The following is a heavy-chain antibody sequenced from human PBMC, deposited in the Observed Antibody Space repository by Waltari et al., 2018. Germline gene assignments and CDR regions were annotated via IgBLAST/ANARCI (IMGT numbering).Heavy chain of an antibody. CDR3: AKPIAVDDFDY. J-gene: IGHJ4*02. CDR1: GFTISSYS. V-gene: IGHV3-21*02. D-gene: IGHD6-19*01. Sequence: EVQLVESGGGLVKPGGSLRLSCVASGFTISSYSMTWVRQAPGRGLEWVSSCSSSSSYKYYADSVKGRFTISRDNSKNTLYLQMNSLRAEDTAVYYCAKPIAVDDFDYWGQGTLVTVSS. CDR2: CSSSSSYK.